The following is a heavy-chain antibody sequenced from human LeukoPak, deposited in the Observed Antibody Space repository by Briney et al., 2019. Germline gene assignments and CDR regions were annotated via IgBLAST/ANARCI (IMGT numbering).Heavy chain of an antibody. CDR1: GGTFSSYA. D-gene: IGHD2-2*01. CDR3: ASIVAGYCSSTSCYPP. V-gene: IGHV1-69*04. J-gene: IGHJ5*02. Sequence: SVKVSCKASGGTFSSYAISWVRQAPGQGLEWMGRIIPILGIANYAQKFQGRVTITADKSTSTAYMELRSLRSEDRAVYYCASIVAGYCSSTSCYPPWGQGTLVTVSS. CDR2: IIPILGIA.